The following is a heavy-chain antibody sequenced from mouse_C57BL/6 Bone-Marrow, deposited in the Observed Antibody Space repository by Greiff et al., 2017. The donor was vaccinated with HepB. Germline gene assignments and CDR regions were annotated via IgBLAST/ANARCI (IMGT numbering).Heavy chain of an antibody. D-gene: IGHD1-1*01. CDR1: GFTFSDYY. CDR2: INYDGSST. CDR3: ARYYYGRSGAMDY. Sequence: EVHLVESEGGLVQPGSSMKLSCTASGFTFSDYYMAWVRQVPEKGLEWVANINYDGSSTYYLDSLKSRFIISRDNAKNILYLQMSSLKSEDTATYYCARYYYGRSGAMDYWGQGTSVTVSS. V-gene: IGHV5-16*01. J-gene: IGHJ4*01.